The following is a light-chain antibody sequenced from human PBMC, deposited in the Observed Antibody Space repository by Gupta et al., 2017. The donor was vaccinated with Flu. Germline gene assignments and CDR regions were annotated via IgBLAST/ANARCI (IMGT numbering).Light chain of an antibody. CDR3: QHRRIWLS. Sequence: SPATLSLSPGERATLSFRASQSVDSLLDWYQQKPGQAPRLLIYDASNRANGIPDRFSGSGSGTDFTLTSSSLEPEDFAVYYWQHRRIWLSFGGGTKVEIK. CDR1: QSVDSL. CDR2: DAS. J-gene: IGKJ4*01. V-gene: IGKV3-11*01.